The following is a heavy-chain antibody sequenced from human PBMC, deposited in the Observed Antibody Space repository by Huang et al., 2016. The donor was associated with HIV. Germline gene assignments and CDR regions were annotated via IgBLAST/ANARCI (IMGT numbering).Heavy chain of an antibody. Sequence: QVQLQQWGAGVLKPSETLSLTCAVYGGSFSGYYWSWIRQSPGKGLEWIGEINHSGSTNYKPSLKSRVTMSVDTSKTQFSLKLSSVTAADTAVYYCASLFFDYWGQGILVTVSS. J-gene: IGHJ4*02. CDR3: ASLFFDY. CDR2: INHSGST. V-gene: IGHV4-34*01. CDR1: GGSFSGYY.